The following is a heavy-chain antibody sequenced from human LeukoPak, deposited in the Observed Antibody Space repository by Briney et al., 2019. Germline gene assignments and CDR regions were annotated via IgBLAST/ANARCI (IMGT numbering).Heavy chain of an antibody. D-gene: IGHD5-18*01. V-gene: IGHV3-21*04. Sequence: GGSLRLSCAASGFTFSSYSMNWVRQAPGKGLEWVSSISSSSSYIYYADSVKGRFTISRDNTKNSLYLQMNGLRAEDTALYFCARVSIAGYPYYYMDVWGKGTSVTVSS. CDR3: ARVSIAGYPYYYMDV. CDR1: GFTFSSYS. CDR2: ISSSSSYI. J-gene: IGHJ6*03.